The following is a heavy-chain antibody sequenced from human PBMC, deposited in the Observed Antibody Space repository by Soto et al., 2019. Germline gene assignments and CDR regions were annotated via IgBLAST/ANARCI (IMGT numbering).Heavy chain of an antibody. J-gene: IGHJ6*02. D-gene: IGHD3-22*01. CDR2: ISSRGNS. Sequence: SETLSLTCTVSGDSVRSYFWNWMRQPPGKGLEWIGYISSRGNSNNNPALESRVSIAVDTSKNQLSLKLTSVTAADTAVYYCAKDVRGSYYTMDVWGQGTTVTVSS. V-gene: IGHV4-59*02. CDR3: AKDVRGSYYTMDV. CDR1: GDSVRSYF.